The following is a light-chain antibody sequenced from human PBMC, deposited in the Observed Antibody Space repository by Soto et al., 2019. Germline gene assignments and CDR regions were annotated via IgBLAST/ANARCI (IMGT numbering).Light chain of an antibody. CDR1: QSVSSN. J-gene: IGKJ5*01. CDR3: QQYNNWPPIT. CDR2: GAS. V-gene: IGKV3-15*01. Sequence: DIVMTQSTATLSVSPGERATLSCMASQSVSSNLAWYQQKPGQAPRLLIYGASTRATGIPARFSGSGSGTELTLTISSLQSEDFAVYYSQQYNNWPPITFVQGTRLGI.